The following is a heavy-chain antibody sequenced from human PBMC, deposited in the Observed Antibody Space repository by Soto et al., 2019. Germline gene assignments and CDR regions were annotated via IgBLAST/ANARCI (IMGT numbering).Heavy chain of an antibody. D-gene: IGHD3-3*01. CDR3: AREITIGAPNAPAVGIINWFDP. V-gene: IGHV1-69*08. Sequence: QVQLVQSGAEVKKPGSSVKVSCKASGGTFSSYTITWVRQAPGQGLEWMGRIIPMFDISKYAQKFQGRVTITADKSTSTAYRELSSLRSEDTAVYYCAREITIGAPNAPAVGIINWFDPWGQGTLVTVSS. J-gene: IGHJ5*02. CDR1: GGTFSSYT. CDR2: IIPMFDIS.